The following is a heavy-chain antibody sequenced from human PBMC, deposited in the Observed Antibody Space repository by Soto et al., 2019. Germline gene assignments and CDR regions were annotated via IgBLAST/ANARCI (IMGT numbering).Heavy chain of an antibody. Sequence: ASVKVSCKASGGTFSSYAISWVRQAPGQGLEWMGGIIPIFGTANYAQKFQGRVTITADESTSTAYMELSSLRSEDTAVYYCARGNTPDSSGTSMCMDVWGQGTTVTVSS. CDR2: IIPIFGTA. CDR1: GGTFSSYA. CDR3: ARGNTPDSSGTSMCMDV. D-gene: IGHD3-22*01. V-gene: IGHV1-69*13. J-gene: IGHJ6*02.